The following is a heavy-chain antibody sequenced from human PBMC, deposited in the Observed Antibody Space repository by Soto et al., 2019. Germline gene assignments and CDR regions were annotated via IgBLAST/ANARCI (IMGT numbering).Heavy chain of an antibody. D-gene: IGHD1-26*01. J-gene: IGHJ4*02. Sequence: ASVNVSCKASGYSFANYGITWVRQAPGQGLEWMGWISGYNSNTNYAQKFEGRVTMTKDTTKSTAYLEVRSLRFDDTAVYYCGRERQWEPVLYWGQGTPVTVSS. CDR3: GRERQWEPVLY. CDR1: GYSFANYG. CDR2: ISGYNSNT. V-gene: IGHV1-18*01.